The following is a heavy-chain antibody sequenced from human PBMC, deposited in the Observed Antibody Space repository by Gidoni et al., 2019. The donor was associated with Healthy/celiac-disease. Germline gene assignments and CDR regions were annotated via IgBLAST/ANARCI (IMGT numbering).Heavy chain of an antibody. Sequence: QVQLVQSGAEVKKPGSSVKVSCKASGGTFSRYAISWVRQAPGQGLEWMGGIIPIFGTANDAQKFQGRVTITADESTSTDYMELSSLRSEDTAVYYCVCEGYDSSGYYPNFDYWGQGTLVTVSS. CDR3: VCEGYDSSGYYPNFDY. J-gene: IGHJ4*02. CDR1: GGTFSRYA. V-gene: IGHV1-69*12. D-gene: IGHD3-22*01. CDR2: IIPIFGTA.